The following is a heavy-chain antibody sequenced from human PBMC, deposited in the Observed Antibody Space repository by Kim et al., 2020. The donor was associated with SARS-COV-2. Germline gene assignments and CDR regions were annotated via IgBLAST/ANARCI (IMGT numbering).Heavy chain of an antibody. CDR3: AKDHPSSGWPTFDS. CDR1: GFTFSSRA. J-gene: IGHJ4*02. Sequence: GGSLRLSCVASGFTFSSRAMSWVRQTRGKGLERVASINNGGNPYYADSVKGRFTVSRDITKATLYLQMKSLRAEDTALYYCAKDHPSSGWPTFDSWGQGTMVTVSS. V-gene: IGHV3-23*01. D-gene: IGHD6-19*01. CDR2: INNGGNP.